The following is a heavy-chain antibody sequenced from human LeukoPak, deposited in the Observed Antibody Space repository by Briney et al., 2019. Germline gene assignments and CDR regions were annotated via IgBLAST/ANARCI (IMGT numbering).Heavy chain of an antibody. D-gene: IGHD6-13*01. CDR2: ISSSSSYI. CDR3: ARDSPFVAAAGTFDY. Sequence: GGSLRLSCAASGFTLSSYSMNWVRQAPGKGLEWVSSISSSSSYIYYADSVKGRFTISRDNAKNSRYLQMNSLRAEDTAVYYCARDSPFVAAAGTFDYWGQGTLVTVSS. V-gene: IGHV3-21*01. CDR1: GFTLSSYS. J-gene: IGHJ4*02.